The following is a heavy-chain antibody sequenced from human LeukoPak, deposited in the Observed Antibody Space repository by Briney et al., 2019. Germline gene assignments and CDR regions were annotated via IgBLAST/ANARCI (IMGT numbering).Heavy chain of an antibody. D-gene: IGHD3-3*01. CDR1: GVSFSDYA. CDR2: ISCRCVSK. V-gene: IGHV3-23*01. Sequence: GGPLTLSCAVSGVSFSDYAMNWVRLARGTGLQWVSSISCRCVSKYYADSVKGRFSISRDISKNTLSLQMNGLRAGDTALYYCVKGGQRYDFWRFDYWGQGTVVTVSS. CDR3: VKGGQRYDFWRFDY. J-gene: IGHJ4*02.